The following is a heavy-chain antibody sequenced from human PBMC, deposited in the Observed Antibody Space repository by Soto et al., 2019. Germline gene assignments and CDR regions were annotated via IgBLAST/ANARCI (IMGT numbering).Heavy chain of an antibody. D-gene: IGHD3-16*02. CDR2: INPNSGGT. CDR1: RYTFTGYC. CDR3: ARGIGELSSNWFAP. V-gene: IGHV1-2*04. J-gene: IGHJ5*02. Sequence: ASVKVSCKASRYTFTGYCMHWVRQAAGQGLEWMGWINPNSGGTNYAQKFQGWVTMTRDTSISTAYMELSRLRSDDTAVYYCARGIGELSSNWFAPWGQGTLVTVSS.